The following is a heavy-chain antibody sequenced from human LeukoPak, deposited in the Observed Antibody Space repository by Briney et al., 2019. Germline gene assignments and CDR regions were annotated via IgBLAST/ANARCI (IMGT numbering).Heavy chain of an antibody. V-gene: IGHV1-8*01. D-gene: IGHD3-22*01. J-gene: IGHJ4*02. CDR3: ARGGYRTMIDY. CDR1: GYTFTGYY. Sequence: WASVKVSCKASGYTFTGYYMHWVRQAPGQGLEWMGWMNPNSGNTGYAQKFQGRVTMTRNTSISTAYMELSSLRSEDTAVYYCARGGYRTMIDYWGQGTLVTVSS. CDR2: MNPNSGNT.